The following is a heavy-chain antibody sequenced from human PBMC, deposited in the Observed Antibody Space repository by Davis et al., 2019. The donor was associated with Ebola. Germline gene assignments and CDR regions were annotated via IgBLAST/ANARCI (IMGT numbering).Heavy chain of an antibody. CDR3: TRGAVGWNWFDP. CDR2: IYYSGST. D-gene: IGHD4-23*01. CDR1: GFTFSDYY. Sequence: ESLKISCAASGFTFSDYYMSWIRQPPGKGLEWIGYIYYSGSTNYHPPLKSRVAMSVDTSKNQFSLRLNSVTAADTAVYYCTRGAVGWNWFDPWGQGTLVTVS. J-gene: IGHJ5*02. V-gene: IGHV4-59*01.